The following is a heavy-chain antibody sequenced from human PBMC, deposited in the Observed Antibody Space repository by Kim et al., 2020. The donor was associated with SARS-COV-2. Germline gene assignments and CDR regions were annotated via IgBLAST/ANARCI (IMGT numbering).Heavy chain of an antibody. V-gene: IGHV4-31*03. CDR2: IYSSGNT. Sequence: SETLSLTCSVSGDSVSSAGHYWGWIRQHPEKGLEWIGYIYSSGNTYYNPSLKSRLSISLDTSANQFFVKLDSVTAADTAVYYCARRNGAAAFDVWGQGTVVIVSS. J-gene: IGHJ3*01. CDR1: GDSVSSAGHY. D-gene: IGHD6-25*01. CDR3: ARRNGAAAFDV.